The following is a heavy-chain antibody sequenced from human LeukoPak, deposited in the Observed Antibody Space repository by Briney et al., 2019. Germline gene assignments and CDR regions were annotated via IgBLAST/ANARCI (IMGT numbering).Heavy chain of an antibody. CDR1: GFTFSSFA. J-gene: IGHJ3*02. V-gene: IGHV3-64D*09. D-gene: IGHD2/OR15-2a*01. CDR2: NSSNGVST. Sequence: GSLRLSCSASGFTFSSFAMHWVRQAPGKGLGYVSANSSNGVSTYFADSVGGRFTISRDNSKNTLYLQMRSLRPEDTAVYYRVKSRQIVRGNDAFDIWGQGTMVTVSS. CDR3: VKSRQIVRGNDAFDI.